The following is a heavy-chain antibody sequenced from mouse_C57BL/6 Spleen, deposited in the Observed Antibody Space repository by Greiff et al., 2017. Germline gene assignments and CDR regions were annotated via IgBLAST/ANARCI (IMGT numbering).Heavy chain of an antibody. D-gene: IGHD2-1*01. CDR1: GYTFTDYE. Sequence: VKLVESGAELVRPGASVTLSCKASGYTFTDYEMHWVKQTPVHGLEWIGAIDPETGGTAYNQKFKGKAILTADKSSSTAYMELRSLTSEDSAVYYCTRAADYGNYDFDYWGQGTTLTVSS. CDR3: TRAADYGNYDFDY. CDR2: IDPETGGT. V-gene: IGHV1-15*01. J-gene: IGHJ2*01.